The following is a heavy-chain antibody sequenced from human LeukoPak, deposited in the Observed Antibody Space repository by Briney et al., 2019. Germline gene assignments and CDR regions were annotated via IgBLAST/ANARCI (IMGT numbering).Heavy chain of an antibody. J-gene: IGHJ4*02. CDR2: IYYSGST. V-gene: IGHV4-39*01. CDR3: ARRIAAAGILVDY. CDR1: GGSISSSSYY. Sequence: SETLSLTCTVSGGSISSSSYYWGWIRQPPGTGLEWIGSIYYSGSTYYNPSLKSRVTISVDTSKNQFSLKLSSVTAADTAVYYCARRIAAAGILVDYWGQGTLVTVSP. D-gene: IGHD6-13*01.